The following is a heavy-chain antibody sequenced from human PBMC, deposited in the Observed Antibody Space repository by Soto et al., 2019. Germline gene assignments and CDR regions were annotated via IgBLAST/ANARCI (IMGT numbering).Heavy chain of an antibody. Sequence: HGEFLKISCKGSGYSFTSYWIGWVRQMPGKGLEWMGIIYPGDSDTRYSPSFQGQVTISADKSISTAYLQWSSLKASDTAMYYCARQLDSSGYYWAIWGQGTMVTVSS. D-gene: IGHD3-22*01. CDR2: IYPGDSDT. V-gene: IGHV5-51*01. CDR1: GYSFTSYW. J-gene: IGHJ3*02. CDR3: ARQLDSSGYYWAI.